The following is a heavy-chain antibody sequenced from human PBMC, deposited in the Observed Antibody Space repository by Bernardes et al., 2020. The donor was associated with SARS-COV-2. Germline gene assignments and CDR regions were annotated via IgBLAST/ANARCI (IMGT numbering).Heavy chain of an antibody. D-gene: IGHD3-9*01. CDR2: ISAYNGNT. CDR3: ALVLTGYYKLDY. V-gene: IGHV1-18*01. Sequence: ASVKVSCKASGYTFTSYGISWVRQAPGQGLEWMGWISAYNGNTNYAQKLQGRVTMTTDTSTSTAYMELRSLRSDDTAVYYCALVLTGYYKLDYWGQGTLVTVSS. J-gene: IGHJ4*02. CDR1: GYTFTSYG.